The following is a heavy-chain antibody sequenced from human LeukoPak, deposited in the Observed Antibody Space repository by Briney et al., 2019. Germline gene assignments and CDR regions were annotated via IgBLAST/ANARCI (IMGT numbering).Heavy chain of an antibody. CDR2: MSSGGRYI. Sequence: GGSLRLSCAASGFTFSSYSMTWVRQAPGKGLEWVSSMSSGGRYIYYADSVRGRFTISRDNAKNSLYLLMNSLRVEDTAVYYCARDRPTGASRLFVVQWGQGTLVTVSS. D-gene: IGHD3-3*01. J-gene: IGHJ4*02. CDR1: GFTFSSYS. V-gene: IGHV3-21*01. CDR3: ARDRPTGASRLFVVQ.